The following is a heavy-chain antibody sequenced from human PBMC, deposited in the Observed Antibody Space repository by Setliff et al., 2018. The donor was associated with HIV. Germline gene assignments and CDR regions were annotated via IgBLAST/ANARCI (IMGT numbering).Heavy chain of an antibody. CDR3: ARGEGLCGGGDCFPLAYFDY. Sequence: PSETLSLTCTVSGDSITNSMHYWSWIRQSPGKGLEWIGEIIYNGGTNYNPSLKSRVSISLDTSKNQFSLKLTSVTAADTAIYYCARGEGLCGGGDCFPLAYFDYWGRGTLVTVSS. V-gene: IGHV4-39*07. CDR1: GDSITNSMHY. D-gene: IGHD2-21*02. J-gene: IGHJ4*02. CDR2: IIYNGGT.